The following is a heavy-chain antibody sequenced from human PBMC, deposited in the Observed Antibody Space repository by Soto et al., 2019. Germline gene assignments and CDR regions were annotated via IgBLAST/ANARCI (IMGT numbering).Heavy chain of an antibody. D-gene: IGHD6-19*01. Sequence: SETLSLTCSVSGGSVSSDAYYWSWIRQPPGKTLEWIGFILSGGGTSTNPSLRSRLSISVDTSRDQFSLRLTSVTASDTGVYFCAKGFSSGWYVDSWGRGTLVTVSS. V-gene: IGHV4-61*08. CDR2: ILSGGGT. CDR1: GGSVSSDAYY. CDR3: AKGFSSGWYVDS. J-gene: IGHJ4*02.